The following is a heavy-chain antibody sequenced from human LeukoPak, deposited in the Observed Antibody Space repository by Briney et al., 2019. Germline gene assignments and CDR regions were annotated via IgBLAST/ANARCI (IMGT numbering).Heavy chain of an antibody. J-gene: IGHJ4*02. CDR2: IYYSGST. Sequence: SETLSLTCTVSGGSVSSGTYYWSWIRQPPGKGLEWIGYIYYSGSTNYNPSHKSRVTISIDTSKNQFSLKLSSVTAADTAVYYCARDRVRGNANPYFDYWGQGTLVTVSS. CDR3: ARDRVRGNANPYFDY. V-gene: IGHV4-61*01. D-gene: IGHD1-1*01. CDR1: GGSVSSGTYY.